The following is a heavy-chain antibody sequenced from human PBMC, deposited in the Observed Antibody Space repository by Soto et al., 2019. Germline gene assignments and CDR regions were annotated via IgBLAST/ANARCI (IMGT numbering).Heavy chain of an antibody. J-gene: IGHJ6*02. Sequence: LETLSLTCPVYGGSFRGYYWGWIRQTPGKGLERSGEINHSGSTNYTPSLKSRVTISVDTCKNQFSLKLSSVTAVDMAVYYYARDGGVGRYFDWLRPYCDGMDVWGQGTTVTVS. CDR1: GGSFRGYY. V-gene: IGHV4-34*01. D-gene: IGHD3-9*01. CDR3: ARDGGVGRYFDWLRPYCDGMDV. CDR2: INHSGST.